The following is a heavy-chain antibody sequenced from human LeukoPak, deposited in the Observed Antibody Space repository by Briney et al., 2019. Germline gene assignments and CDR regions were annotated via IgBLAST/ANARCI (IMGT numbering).Heavy chain of an antibody. CDR3: ARDYKYAFDN. CDR1: GFSFGDYS. Sequence: GGSLRLSCAASGFSFGDYSMNWVRQAPGKGLEWISYIGISSGNTYYADSVKGRFTISGDKARDSLYLQMNSLRVEDTAVHYCARDYKYAFDNWGQGTLVTVSS. J-gene: IGHJ4*02. CDR2: IGISSGNT. D-gene: IGHD5-24*01. V-gene: IGHV3-48*01.